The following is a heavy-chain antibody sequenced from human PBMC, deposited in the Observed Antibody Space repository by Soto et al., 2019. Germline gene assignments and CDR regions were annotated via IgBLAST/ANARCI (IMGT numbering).Heavy chain of an antibody. CDR1: GYTFTSYG. CDR2: INAYNGDT. CDR3: ARTPHYSSAWPTNNWFDP. Sequence: QVQLVQSGAEVKKPGASVKVSCKASGYTFTSYGIIWVRQAPGQGLEWMGWINAYNGDTNYAQKVQGRVTMTTDRSTTTAYMDWRSLTSDDTAMYYCARTPHYSSAWPTNNWFDPWGQGTLVTVSS. V-gene: IGHV1-18*04. J-gene: IGHJ5*02. D-gene: IGHD6-19*01.